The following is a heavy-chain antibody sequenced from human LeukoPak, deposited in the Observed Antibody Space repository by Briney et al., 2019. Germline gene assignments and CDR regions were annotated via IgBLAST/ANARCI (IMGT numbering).Heavy chain of an antibody. CDR3: ARDLGSSATSTNWFDP. CDR2: ISAYNGNT. V-gene: IGHV1-18*01. Sequence: GASVKVSCKASGYTFTSYGISWVRQAPGQGLEWMAWISAYNGNTNYAQKLQGRVTMTTDTSTSTAYLELRSLRSDDTAVYYCARDLGSSATSTNWFDPWGQGTLVTVSS. D-gene: IGHD6-6*01. CDR1: GYTFTSYG. J-gene: IGHJ5*02.